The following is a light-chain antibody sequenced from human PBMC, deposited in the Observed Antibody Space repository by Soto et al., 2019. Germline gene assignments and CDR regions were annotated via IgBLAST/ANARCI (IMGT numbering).Light chain of an antibody. V-gene: IGKV1-6*01. Sequence: IQMTQSPSSLSASVGDRVTITCRASQGISNELGWYQQRPGKAPKVLIYGASNLQSGVPSRFRGSASGTDFTLTISSLQPEDFATYYCLQDYAYPWTFGQGTKVDIK. J-gene: IGKJ1*01. CDR2: GAS. CDR1: QGISNE. CDR3: LQDYAYPWT.